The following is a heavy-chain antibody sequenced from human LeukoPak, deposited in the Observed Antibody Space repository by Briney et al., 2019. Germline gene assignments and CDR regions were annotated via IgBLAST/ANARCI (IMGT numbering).Heavy chain of an antibody. CDR3: AGDGGSFTWYYY. D-gene: IGHD2-21*02. J-gene: IGHJ4*02. CDR1: GGSISSYC. V-gene: IGHV4-59*08. Sequence: PSETLSLTCTVSGGSISSYCWSWIWQPPGKGLEWIAYISYSGSTNYNPSLKSRVSISVDTSKSQFSLQLSSVTAADTAVYYCAGDGGSFTWYYYWGQGTLVTVSS. CDR2: ISYSGST.